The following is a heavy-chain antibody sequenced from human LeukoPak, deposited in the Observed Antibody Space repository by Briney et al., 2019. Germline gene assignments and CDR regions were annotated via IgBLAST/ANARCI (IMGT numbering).Heavy chain of an antibody. CDR2: IIPILGTA. Sequence: GASVNVSCKASGGTFSSYAISWVRQAPGQGRDWMERIIPILGTANYAQKFQGRVTITADQSNGPAYMEVRSRRSEDTAVVYCSKAGDLVGDTSYYFDYWGQGTLVTVSS. CDR3: SKAGDLVGDTSYYFDY. V-gene: IGHV1-69*13. D-gene: IGHD3-16*01. CDR1: GGTFSSYA. J-gene: IGHJ4*02.